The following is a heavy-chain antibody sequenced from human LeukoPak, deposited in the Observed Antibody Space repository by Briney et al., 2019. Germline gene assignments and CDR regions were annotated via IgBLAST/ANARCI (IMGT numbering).Heavy chain of an antibody. J-gene: IGHJ6*02. CDR3: ARDRVAGYYYYGMDV. V-gene: IGHV1-2*04. Sequence: RASVKVSCTASGYTFTGYYMHWVRQAPGQGLEWMGWIDPNSGGTNYAQKFQGWVTMTRNTSISTAYMELSRLRSDDTAVYYCARDRVAGYYYYGMDVWGQGTTVTVSS. D-gene: IGHD3-3*01. CDR2: IDPNSGGT. CDR1: GYTFTGYY.